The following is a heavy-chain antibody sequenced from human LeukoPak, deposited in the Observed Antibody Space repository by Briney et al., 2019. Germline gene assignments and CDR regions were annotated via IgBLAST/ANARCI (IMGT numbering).Heavy chain of an antibody. CDR2: ISDGGST. Sequence: SETQSLTCTVSGDSIRSSDYYWGCIRQSPGKGLEWIGTISDGGSTYYNPSLKSRIIISVDTSKNQFSLQLSSVTAADTAVYYCVRHCCSSPSKRTFDIWGQGTLVAVSS. D-gene: IGHD2-15*01. V-gene: IGHV4-39*01. CDR3: VRHCCSSPSKRTFDI. J-gene: IGHJ3*02. CDR1: GDSIRSSDYY.